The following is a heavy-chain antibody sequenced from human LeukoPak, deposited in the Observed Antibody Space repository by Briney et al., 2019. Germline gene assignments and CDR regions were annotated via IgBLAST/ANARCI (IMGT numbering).Heavy chain of an antibody. D-gene: IGHD6-13*01. CDR2: INPNSGGT. CDR1: GYTFTGYY. Sequence: ASVKVSCKASGYTFTGYYMHWVRQAPGQGLEWMGWINPNSGGTNYAQKFQGRVTMTRNTSISTAYMELSSLRSEDTAVYYCARDSAAAGDYWGQGTLVTVSS. V-gene: IGHV1-2*02. J-gene: IGHJ4*02. CDR3: ARDSAAAGDY.